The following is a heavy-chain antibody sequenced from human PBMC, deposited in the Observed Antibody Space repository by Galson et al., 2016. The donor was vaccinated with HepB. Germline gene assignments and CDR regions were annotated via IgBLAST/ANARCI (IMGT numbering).Heavy chain of an antibody. D-gene: IGHD4/OR15-4a*01. Sequence: LSLTCTVSGDSISSSDYYWGWIRQPPGKGLEWIASINYAGSPYYNPSLKDRVTISVDTSKNQFSLKVSSETAADTAVYYCARHTSTRGAFDYWGQGRLVTVSS. J-gene: IGHJ4*02. CDR2: INYAGSP. V-gene: IGHV4-39*01. CDR3: ARHTSTRGAFDY. CDR1: GDSISSSDYY.